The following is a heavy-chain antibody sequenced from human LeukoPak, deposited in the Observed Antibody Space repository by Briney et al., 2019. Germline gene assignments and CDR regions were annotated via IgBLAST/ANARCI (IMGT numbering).Heavy chain of an antibody. J-gene: IGHJ4*02. CDR1: GFTFSSYS. Sequence: GGSLRLSCAASGFTFSSYSMNWVRQAPGKGLEWVSSISSSSSYIYYADSVKGRFTTSRDNAKNSLYLQMNSLRAEDTAVYYCARDRCSSTSCYGNLDYWGQGTLVAVSS. CDR2: ISSSSSYI. V-gene: IGHV3-21*01. D-gene: IGHD2-2*01. CDR3: ARDRCSSTSCYGNLDY.